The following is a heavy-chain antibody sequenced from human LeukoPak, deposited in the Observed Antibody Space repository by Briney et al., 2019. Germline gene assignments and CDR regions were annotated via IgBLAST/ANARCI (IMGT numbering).Heavy chain of an antibody. CDR1: GYTFTSYG. V-gene: IGHV1-18*01. D-gene: IGHD3-10*01. Sequence: GASVKVSCKASGYTFTSYGISWVRQAPGQGLEWMGWISAYNGNTNYAQKFQGRVTMTRNTSISTAYMELSSLRSEDTAVYYCARYGSGSRSGAFDIWGQGTMVTVSS. J-gene: IGHJ3*02. CDR2: ISAYNGNT. CDR3: ARYGSGSRSGAFDI.